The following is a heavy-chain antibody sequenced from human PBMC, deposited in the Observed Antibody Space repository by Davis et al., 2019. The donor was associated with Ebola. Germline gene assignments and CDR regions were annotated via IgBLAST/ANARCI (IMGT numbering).Heavy chain of an antibody. CDR3: ARTATREDWFDP. CDR2: IYHSGST. Sequence: ESLKISCAASGFTFSSYSMNWVRQHPGKGLEWIGYIYHSGSTYYNPSLKSRVTISVDRSKNQFSLKLSSVTAADTAVYYCARTATREDWFDPWGQGTLVTVSS. CDR1: GFTFSSYS. D-gene: IGHD1-26*01. J-gene: IGHJ5*02. V-gene: IGHV4-59*12.